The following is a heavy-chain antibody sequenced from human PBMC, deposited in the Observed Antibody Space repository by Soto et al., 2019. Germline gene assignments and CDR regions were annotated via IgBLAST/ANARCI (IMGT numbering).Heavy chain of an antibody. V-gene: IGHV4-30-4*01. D-gene: IGHD3-10*01. Sequence: SETLSLTCTVSGGSISSGDYYWSWIRHPPGKGLEWIGYIYYSGSTYYNPSLKSRVTISVDTSKNQFSLKLSSVTAADTAVYYCARDLMVRGVIITDYYYYYYGMDVWGQGTTVTVSS. CDR1: GGSISSGDYY. CDR3: ARDLMVRGVIITDYYYYYYGMDV. J-gene: IGHJ6*02. CDR2: IYYSGST.